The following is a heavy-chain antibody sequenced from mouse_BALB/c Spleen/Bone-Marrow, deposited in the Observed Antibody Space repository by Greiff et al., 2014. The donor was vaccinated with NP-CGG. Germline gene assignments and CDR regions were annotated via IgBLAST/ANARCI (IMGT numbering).Heavy chain of an antibody. V-gene: IGHV1S81*02. CDR2: IYPNDGRP. J-gene: IGHJ2*01. CDR1: GYTFTSYC. Sequence: VQLQQSGAELVKPGASVRLSCKASGYTFTSYCMHWVKQRPGQGLEWIGEIYPNDGRPNYNEKFKNRATLTVDKSSTTAYMQLSSMTSEDSAVYDCAREGRIYFFDYWGQGTTLTVSS. CDR3: AREGRIYFFDY.